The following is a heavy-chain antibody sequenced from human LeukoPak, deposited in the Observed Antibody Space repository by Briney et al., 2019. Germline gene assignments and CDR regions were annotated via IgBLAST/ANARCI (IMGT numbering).Heavy chain of an antibody. Sequence: PGGSLRLSCAASGFTFSSYSMNWIRQPPGKGLEWIGSIYYSGSTYYNPSLKSRVTISVDTSKNQFSLKLSSVTAADTAVYYCATYRITMIVVAKPGYFDLWGRGTLVTVSS. J-gene: IGHJ2*01. CDR1: GFTFSSYS. D-gene: IGHD3-22*01. CDR3: ATYRITMIVVAKPGYFDL. CDR2: IYYSGST. V-gene: IGHV4-59*05.